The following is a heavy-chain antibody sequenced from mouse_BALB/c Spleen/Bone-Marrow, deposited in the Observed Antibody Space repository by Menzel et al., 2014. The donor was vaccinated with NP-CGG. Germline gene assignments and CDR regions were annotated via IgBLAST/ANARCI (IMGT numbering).Heavy chain of an antibody. CDR1: GYAFTYYL. Sequence: VKLQESGAEQVRPGTSVKVSCKAAGYAFTYYLIDWIKQRPGQRPGQGLEWIGVINPGTGGTNYNEKSKGRATLTADNSSSTAYMQLSSLTSDDSAVYFCARRPWFAYWGQGTLVTVSA. J-gene: IGHJ3*01. V-gene: IGHV1-54*01. CDR3: ARRPWFAY. CDR2: INPGTGGT.